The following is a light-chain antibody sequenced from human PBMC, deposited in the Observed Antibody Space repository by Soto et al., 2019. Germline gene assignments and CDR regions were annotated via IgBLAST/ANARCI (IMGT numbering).Light chain of an antibody. CDR3: SSYAGSNNYV. CDR2: EVS. V-gene: IGLV2-8*01. Sequence: QSVLTQPPSASGSPGQSGTISCTATSGDVGGYNYVSWYQQHPGKAPKLMIYEVSKRPSGVPDRFSGSKSGNTASLTVSGLQAEDEAEYYCSSYAGSNNYVFGTGTKVTVL. CDR1: SGDVGGYNY. J-gene: IGLJ1*01.